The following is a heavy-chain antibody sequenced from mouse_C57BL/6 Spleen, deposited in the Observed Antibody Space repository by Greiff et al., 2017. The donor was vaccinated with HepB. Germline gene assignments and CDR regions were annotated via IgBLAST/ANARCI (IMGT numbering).Heavy chain of an antibody. Sequence: EVQVVESGGGLVKPGGSLKLSCAASGFTFSDYGMHWVRQAPEKGLEWVAYISSGSSTIYYADTVKGRFTISRDNAKNNTFLQMTSLRSEDTAMYYCARDYGSPFAYWGQGTLVTVSA. D-gene: IGHD2-1*01. CDR2: ISSGSSTI. CDR3: ARDYGSPFAY. CDR1: GFTFSDYG. V-gene: IGHV5-17*01. J-gene: IGHJ3*01.